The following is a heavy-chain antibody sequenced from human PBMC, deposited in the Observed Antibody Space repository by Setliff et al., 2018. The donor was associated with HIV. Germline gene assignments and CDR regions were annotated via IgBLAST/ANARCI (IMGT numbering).Heavy chain of an antibody. CDR2: ISWDGGSS. CDR3: AALGYSSTWNY. CDR1: GFTFDDYA. Sequence: PGGSLRLSCAASGFTFDDYAMHWVRQAPGKGLEWVSFISWDGGSSDYADSVKGRFTISRGNSKSSLFLQMDSLRAEDTAFYYCAALGYSSTWNYWGQGTLVTVSS. D-gene: IGHD6-13*01. J-gene: IGHJ4*02. V-gene: IGHV3-43D*03.